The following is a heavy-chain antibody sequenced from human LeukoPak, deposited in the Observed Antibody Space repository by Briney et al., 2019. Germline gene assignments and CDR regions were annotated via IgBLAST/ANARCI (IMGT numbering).Heavy chain of an antibody. J-gene: IGHJ4*02. CDR2: IREDGTEK. D-gene: IGHD7-27*01. CDR1: GFTFSGAW. Sequence: GGSLRLSCTASGFTFSGAWMTWVRQAPGKGLEWVANIREDGTEKNYVDSVKGRFAISRDNAKNSLFLQMSNLRDDDTTIYYCARHVGISFWGQGTLVTVSS. CDR3: ARHVGISF. V-gene: IGHV3-7*01.